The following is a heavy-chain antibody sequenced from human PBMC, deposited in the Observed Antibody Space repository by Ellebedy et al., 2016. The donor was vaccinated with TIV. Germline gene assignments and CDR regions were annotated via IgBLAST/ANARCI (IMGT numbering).Heavy chain of an antibody. CDR1: GFSFSSHW. V-gene: IGHV3-7*01. D-gene: IGHD6-13*01. Sequence: GESLKIPCADSGFSFSSHWLSWVRQAPGKGLEWVAKVKQDGSGTDYGDSVKGRFTISRDNAKNILYFQMNSLRADDTAVYYCVRDWYGAFDIWGQGTMVAVSS. CDR3: VRDWYGAFDI. CDR2: VKQDGSGT. J-gene: IGHJ3*02.